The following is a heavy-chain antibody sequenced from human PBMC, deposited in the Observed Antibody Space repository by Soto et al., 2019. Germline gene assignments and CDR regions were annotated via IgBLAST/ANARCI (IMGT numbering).Heavy chain of an antibody. J-gene: IGHJ4*02. CDR2: ISYDGTIK. CDR3: ARDLSGYGYDY. Sequence: SCKASGFTFSSYAMHWVRQAPGKGLEWVAIISYDGTIKYYADSVKGRSTISRDNSKNTLYLQMNSLRAEDTAVYYCARDLSGYGYDYWGQGALVTVSS. CDR1: GFTFSSYA. D-gene: IGHD5-18*01. V-gene: IGHV3-30*04.